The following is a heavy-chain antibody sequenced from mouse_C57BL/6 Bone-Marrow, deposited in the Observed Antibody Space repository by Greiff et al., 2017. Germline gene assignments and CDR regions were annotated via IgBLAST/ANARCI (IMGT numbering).Heavy chain of an antibody. V-gene: IGHV1-81*01. CDR2: IYPRSGNT. Sequence: QVQLKESGAELARPGASVKLSCKASGYTFTSYGISWVKQRTGQGLEWIGEIYPRSGNTYYNEKFKGKATLTADKSSSTAYMELRSLTSEDSAVYFCAKLWSDSAYWGQVTLVTVSA. D-gene: IGHD1-1*02. CDR1: GYTFTSYG. J-gene: IGHJ3*01. CDR3: AKLWSDSAY.